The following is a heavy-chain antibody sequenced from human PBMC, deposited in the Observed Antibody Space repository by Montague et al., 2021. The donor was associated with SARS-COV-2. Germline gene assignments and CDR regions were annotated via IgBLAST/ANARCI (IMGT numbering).Heavy chain of an antibody. J-gene: IGHJ4*02. CDR1: GFSLTTRTVG. V-gene: IGHV2-5*01. Sequence: PALVKPTQTLTLTCTFSGFSLTTRTVGVGWIRQPPGKALEWLALIYSNDDKRCSPSLQNRLTITKDTSKNQVVLRMTNIDPVDTATYYCAHLIRYYDIFTGIPFDYWGQGILVAVSS. CDR2: IYSNDDK. CDR3: AHLIRYYDIFTGIPFDY. D-gene: IGHD3-9*01.